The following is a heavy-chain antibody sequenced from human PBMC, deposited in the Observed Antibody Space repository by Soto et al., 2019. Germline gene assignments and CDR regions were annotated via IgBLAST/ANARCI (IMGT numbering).Heavy chain of an antibody. CDR3: AAELGFGKLSVV. D-gene: IGHD3-10*01. J-gene: IGHJ6*02. CDR2: CLPLFGTT. CDR1: GDTFKNCV. Sequence: QVQVVQSGVEVRRPGSSVKVSCKASGDTFKNCVISWVRQAPGQGLEWLGGCLPLFGTTDFAQRFKGRLTITTDESTTTAYMELSRLRSEDTATYYCAAELGFGKLSVVWGQGTTVIVSS. V-gene: IGHV1-69*01.